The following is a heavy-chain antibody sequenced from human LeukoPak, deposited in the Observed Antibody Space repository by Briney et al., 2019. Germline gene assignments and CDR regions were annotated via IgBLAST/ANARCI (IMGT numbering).Heavy chain of an antibody. D-gene: IGHD5-24*01. J-gene: IGHJ4*02. CDR2: ISYSGST. CDR3: ARGGRWLQFNY. CDR1: SGSISSYY. V-gene: IGHV4-59*01. Sequence: PSETLSLTCTVSSGSISSYYWSWIRQPPGKGLEWIGYISYSGSTNYNPSLKSRVTISVDTSKNQFSLKLSSVTAADTAVYYCARGGRWLQFNYWGQGTLVTVSS.